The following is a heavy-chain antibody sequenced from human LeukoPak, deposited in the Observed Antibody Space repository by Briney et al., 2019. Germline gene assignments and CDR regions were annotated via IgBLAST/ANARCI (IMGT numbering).Heavy chain of an antibody. CDR2: ISSSGSTI. Sequence: QPGGSLRLSCAASGFTFSSYEMNWVRQAPRKGLEWVSYISSSGSTIYYADSVKGRFTISRDNAKNSLYLQMNSLRAEDTAVYYCARDRMGYYDSSGYFDYWGQGTLVTVSS. D-gene: IGHD3-22*01. J-gene: IGHJ4*02. CDR3: ARDRMGYYDSSGYFDY. V-gene: IGHV3-48*03. CDR1: GFTFSSYE.